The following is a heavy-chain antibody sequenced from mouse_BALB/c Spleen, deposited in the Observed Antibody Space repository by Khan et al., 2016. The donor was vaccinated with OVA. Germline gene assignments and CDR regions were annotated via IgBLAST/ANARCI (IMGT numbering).Heavy chain of an antibody. CDR2: VSTGGHYT. V-gene: IGHV5-6*01. CDR1: GFTFSTYG. CDR3: ARLAYYYDSEGFAY. D-gene: IGHD1-1*01. J-gene: IGHJ3*01. Sequence: EVELVESGGDVVKPGGSLKLSCAASGFTFSTYGMSWVRRTPDKRLEWVATVSTGGHYTYYPDTVKGRFTISRDNAKNTLYLQMSSLKSEDTAIFYCARLAYYYDSEGFAYWGQGTLVTVSA.